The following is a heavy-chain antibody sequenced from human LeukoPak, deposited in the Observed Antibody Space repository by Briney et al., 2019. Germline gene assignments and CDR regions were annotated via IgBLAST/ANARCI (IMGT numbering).Heavy chain of an antibody. J-gene: IGHJ4*02. Sequence: SETLSLTCTVSGGSMTTRSYYWGWIRQSPGKGLEWIGHKYYSGSTYYNPSLKGRVSISVDTTIYQFSLSFSSVTAADTAVYYCATEYYYDSSGYYSLAYWGQGTLVTVSS. D-gene: IGHD3-22*01. V-gene: IGHV4-39*07. CDR3: ATEYYYDSSGYYSLAY. CDR2: KYYSGST. CDR1: GGSMTTRSYY.